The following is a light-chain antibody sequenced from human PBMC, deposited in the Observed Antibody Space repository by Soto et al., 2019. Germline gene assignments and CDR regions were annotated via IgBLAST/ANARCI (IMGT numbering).Light chain of an antibody. CDR1: SSDVGGYNY. V-gene: IGLV2-14*01. Sequence: QSVLTQPASVSGSPGQSITISCTGTSSDVGGYNYVSWYQQHPDKAPKLMIYEVSNRPSGVSNRFSGSKSGKTASLTISGLQAEDEADYYCSSYTSSTTVVFGGGTKVTVL. CDR2: EVS. CDR3: SSYTSSTTVV. J-gene: IGLJ2*01.